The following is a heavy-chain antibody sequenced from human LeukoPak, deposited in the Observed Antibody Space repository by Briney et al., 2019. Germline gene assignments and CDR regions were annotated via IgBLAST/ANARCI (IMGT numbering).Heavy chain of an antibody. CDR3: AREPPYDILTGYHFDY. J-gene: IGHJ4*02. Sequence: ASVRVSCKASGYTFPGYYMHWVRQASGQGLEGRGWINPKSGGTNYAQKFQGRVTMTRDTSISTAYMELSRLRSDDTAVYYCAREPPYDILTGYHFDYWGQGTLVTVSS. CDR2: INPKSGGT. CDR1: GYTFPGYY. V-gene: IGHV1-2*02. D-gene: IGHD3-9*01.